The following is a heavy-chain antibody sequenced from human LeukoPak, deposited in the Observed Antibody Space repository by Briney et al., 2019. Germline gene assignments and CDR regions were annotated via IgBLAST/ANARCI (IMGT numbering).Heavy chain of an antibody. J-gene: IGHJ4*02. D-gene: IGHD2-8*02. CDR3: AREESGGYFDY. V-gene: IGHV1-24*01. CDR2: FDPEDGET. CDR1: GYTLTELS. Sequence: ASVKVSCKVSGYTLTELSMHWVRQAPGKGIEWMGGFDPEDGETIYAQKFRGRVTLTRDTSTTTVYMELSSLRSEDSAVYYCAREESGGYFDYWGQGTLVTVSS.